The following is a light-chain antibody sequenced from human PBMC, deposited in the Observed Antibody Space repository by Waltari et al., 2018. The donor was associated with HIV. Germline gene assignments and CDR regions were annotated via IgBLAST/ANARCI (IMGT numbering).Light chain of an antibody. V-gene: IGKV3-20*01. CDR2: GAS. Sequence: VVLTQSPATRALSPGELATPSCRASQRVSSSHLALYQQKPGQAPRLLIYGASSRATGIPDRVSGSGSGTDFTLTISRLEPEDFAVYYCQQYGRSFGGGTKVEIK. J-gene: IGKJ4*01. CDR1: QRVSSSH. CDR3: QQYGRS.